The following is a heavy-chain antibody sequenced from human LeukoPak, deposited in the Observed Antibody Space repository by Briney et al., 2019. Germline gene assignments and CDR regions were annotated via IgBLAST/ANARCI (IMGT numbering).Heavy chain of an antibody. D-gene: IGHD3-10*01. CDR1: GYSFTSYW. CDR3: ARQRELLWFGDRAHYYYMDV. Sequence: GVSLKISCKGSGYSFTSYWIGWVRQMPGKGLEWMGIIYPGDSDTRYSPSFQGQVTISADKSISTAYLQWSSLKASDTAMYYCARQRELLWFGDRAHYYYMDVWGKGTTVTVSS. V-gene: IGHV5-51*01. CDR2: IYPGDSDT. J-gene: IGHJ6*03.